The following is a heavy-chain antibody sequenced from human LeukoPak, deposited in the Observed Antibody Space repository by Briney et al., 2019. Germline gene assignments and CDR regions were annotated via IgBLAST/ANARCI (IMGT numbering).Heavy chain of an antibody. CDR3: ARARSGSFDP. CDR1: GDSVSSNLAT. CDR2: TYYRSKWYN. Sequence: SQTLSLTCVVSGDSVSSNLATWNWVRQSPSRSLEWLGRTYYRSKWYNDYAESVKSRISINADTSMNHFSLQLNSVTPEDTAVYFCARARSGSFDPWGQGTQVTVSS. J-gene: IGHJ5*02. V-gene: IGHV6-1*01. D-gene: IGHD5-12*01.